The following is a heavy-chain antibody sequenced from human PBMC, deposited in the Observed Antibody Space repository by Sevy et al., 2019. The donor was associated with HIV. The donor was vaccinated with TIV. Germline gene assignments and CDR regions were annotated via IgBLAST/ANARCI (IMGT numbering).Heavy chain of an antibody. CDR1: GGSVSSGSYY. Sequence: SETLSLTCTVSGGSVSSGSYYWSWIRQPPGKGLEWNGYIYYSGSANYNPSLKSRVTISVDTSKNQFSLKLSSVTAADTAVYYCGRVPIYYDSSGFDYWGQGTLVTVSS. J-gene: IGHJ4*02. V-gene: IGHV4-61*01. CDR2: IYYSGSA. CDR3: GRVPIYYDSSGFDY. D-gene: IGHD3-22*01.